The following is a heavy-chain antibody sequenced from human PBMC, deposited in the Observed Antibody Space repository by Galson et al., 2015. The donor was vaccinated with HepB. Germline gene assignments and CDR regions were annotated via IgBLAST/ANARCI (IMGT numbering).Heavy chain of an antibody. CDR3: AKEKGVRRTYDY. CDR1: GFTFTSFP. J-gene: IGHJ4*02. V-gene: IGHV3-23*01. D-gene: IGHD1-14*01. Sequence: SLRLSCAASGFTFTSFPMGWVRQAPGKGLEWVSSISPGGSSTYYADSVKGRFTISRDKFKNTLFLQMSSLRVEDTAVYYCAKEKGVRRTYDYWGQGTLVTVSS. CDR2: ISPGGSST.